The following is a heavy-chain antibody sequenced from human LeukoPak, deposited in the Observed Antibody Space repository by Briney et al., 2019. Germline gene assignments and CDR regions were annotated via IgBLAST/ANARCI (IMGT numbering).Heavy chain of an antibody. CDR1: GYTFTSYY. CDR2: INPSGGST. Sequence: EASVPVSCKASGYTFTSYYMHWVRQAPGQGLEWMGIINPSGGSTSYAQKFQGRVTMTRDTSTSTVYMELSSLRSEDTAVFYCARDSSSWYYFDYWGQGTLVTVSS. D-gene: IGHD6-13*01. CDR3: ARDSSSWYYFDY. J-gene: IGHJ4*02. V-gene: IGHV1-46*01.